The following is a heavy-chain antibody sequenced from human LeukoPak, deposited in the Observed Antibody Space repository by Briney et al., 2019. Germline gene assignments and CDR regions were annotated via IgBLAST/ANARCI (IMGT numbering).Heavy chain of an antibody. V-gene: IGHV3-7*01. CDR2: IKQDGSEK. D-gene: IGHD6-19*01. CDR1: GGSISSSSYY. Sequence: PSETLSLTCTVSGGSISSSSYYWGWIRQAPGKGLEWVANIKQDGSEKYYVDSVKGRFTISRGNAKNSLYLLMNSLRAEDTAVYYCAAYSSDSGGFDYWGQGTLVTVSS. J-gene: IGHJ4*02. CDR3: AAYSSDSGGFDY.